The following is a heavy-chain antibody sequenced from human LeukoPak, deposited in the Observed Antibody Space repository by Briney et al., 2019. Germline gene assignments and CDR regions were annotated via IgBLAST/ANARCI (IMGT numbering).Heavy chain of an antibody. CDR2: INPNSGGT. V-gene: IGHV1-2*02. Sequence: ASLKVSCKDSGYTPTGYYMHTVRQAPGQGLERMGWINPNSGGTNYAQKFQGRVTMTRDTSISTAYMELSRLRSDDTAVYYCASAYSGYDPEGFDYWGKGTLVTVSS. D-gene: IGHD5-12*01. J-gene: IGHJ4*02. CDR3: ASAYSGYDPEGFDY. CDR1: GYTPTGYY.